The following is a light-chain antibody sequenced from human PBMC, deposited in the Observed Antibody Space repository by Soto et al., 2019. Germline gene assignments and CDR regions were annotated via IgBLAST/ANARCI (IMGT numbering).Light chain of an antibody. CDR2: KAS. J-gene: IGKJ1*01. V-gene: IGKV1-5*03. Sequence: DNQMTQSQSSLSASLGDRVTITCRASHSISSYLNWYQQKPGKAPKLLIYKASSLESGVPSRFSGSGSGTEFTLTISSLQPDDFATYYCQHYNTYSTFGQGTKVDIK. CDR3: QHYNTYST. CDR1: HSISSY.